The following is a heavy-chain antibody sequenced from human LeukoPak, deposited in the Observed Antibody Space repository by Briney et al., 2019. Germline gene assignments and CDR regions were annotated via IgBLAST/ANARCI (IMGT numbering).Heavy chain of an antibody. CDR1: GYSFTAYG. J-gene: IGHJ6*03. V-gene: IGHV1-18*01. CDR2: ISGHTGTA. CDR3: ARGGSGDHQEQLGPPGYYHYMDV. D-gene: IGHD3-10*01. Sequence: GASVKVSCKASGYSFTAYGMGWLRQAPGQGLEWMGWISGHTGTAIYAQNLQGSVTLTADTFTSTVYMEMRSLRSDDTAVYYCARGGSGDHQEQLGPPGYYHYMDVWGTGTTVTVSS.